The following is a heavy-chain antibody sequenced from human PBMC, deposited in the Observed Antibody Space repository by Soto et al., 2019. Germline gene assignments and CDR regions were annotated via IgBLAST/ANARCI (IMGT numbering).Heavy chain of an antibody. CDR1: GFTFSSYW. D-gene: IGHD3-16*02. CDR3: ARDRYDYIWGSYRTNDLNWFDP. V-gene: IGHV3-7*01. CDR2: IKQDGSEK. J-gene: IGHJ5*02. Sequence: PGGSLRLSCAASGFTFSSYWMSWVRQAPGKGLEWVANIKQDGSEKYYVDSVKGRFTISRDNAKNSLYLQMNSLRAEDTAVYYCARDRYDYIWGSYRTNDLNWFDPWGQGTLVTVSS.